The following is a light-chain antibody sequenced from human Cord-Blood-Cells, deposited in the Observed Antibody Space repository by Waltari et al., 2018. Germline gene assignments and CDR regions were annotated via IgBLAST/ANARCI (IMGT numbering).Light chain of an antibody. J-gene: IGKJ2*03. CDR3: QQYYSTLSYS. Sequence: DMVMTQSPDPLAVYLGERATITCNSSQSVLYSSNNKNYLAWYQQKPGQPPKLLIYWASTRESGVPDRFSGSGSGTDFTLTISSLQAEDVAVYYCQQYYSTLSYSFGQGTKLEIK. CDR2: WAS. CDR1: QSVLYSSNNKNY. V-gene: IGKV4-1*01.